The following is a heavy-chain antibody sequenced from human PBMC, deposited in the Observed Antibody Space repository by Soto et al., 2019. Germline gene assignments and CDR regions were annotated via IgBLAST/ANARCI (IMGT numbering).Heavy chain of an antibody. CDR2: IIPIFGTA. CDR1: GGTFSSYA. D-gene: IGHD3-3*01. Sequence: QVQLVQSGAEVKKPGSSVKVSCKASGGTFSSYAISWVRQAPGQGLEWMGGIIPIFGTANYAQKFQGRVTITADEYTSTAYMELCSLRTEDTAVYSCAGENVDFWSNYYGMDVWGQGTTVTVSS. CDR3: AGENVDFWSNYYGMDV. V-gene: IGHV1-69*01. J-gene: IGHJ6*02.